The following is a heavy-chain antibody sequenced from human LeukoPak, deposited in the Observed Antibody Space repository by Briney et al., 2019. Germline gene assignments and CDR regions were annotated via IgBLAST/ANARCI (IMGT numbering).Heavy chain of an antibody. J-gene: IGHJ4*02. CDR2: IHPGYSDT. Sequence: GESLKISCKGSGYSFTSYWIGWVRQMPGKGLEWMGIIHPGYSDTRYRPSFQGQVTISADKSISTAYLQWSSLKASDTAMYYCARTMAETYYEFWSGYQYYFDYWGQGTLVTVSS. V-gene: IGHV5-51*01. CDR1: GYSFTSYW. CDR3: ARTMAETYYEFWSGYQYYFDY. D-gene: IGHD3-3*01.